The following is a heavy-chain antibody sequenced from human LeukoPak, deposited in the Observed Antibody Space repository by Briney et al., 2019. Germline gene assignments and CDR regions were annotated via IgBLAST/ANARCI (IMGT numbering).Heavy chain of an antibody. Sequence: GGSLRLSCAASRFTFSNYAMSWVRQAPGKGLEWVSSIGGNGGSTYYADSVKGRFTISRDNSKNTLYLQMNSLRAEDTAVYYCAKGGVYGDYVSAFDIWGQGTMVTVSS. V-gene: IGHV3-23*01. D-gene: IGHD4-17*01. CDR3: AKGGVYGDYVSAFDI. CDR2: IGGNGGST. CDR1: RFTFSNYA. J-gene: IGHJ3*02.